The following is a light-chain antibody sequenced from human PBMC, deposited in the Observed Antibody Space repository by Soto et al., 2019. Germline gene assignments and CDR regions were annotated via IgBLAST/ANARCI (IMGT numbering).Light chain of an antibody. CDR1: QSVSSNY. CDR2: AAS. J-gene: IGKJ3*01. V-gene: IGKV3D-20*02. CDR3: QQSYNTPFT. Sequence: EVVLTQSPGTLSLSPGGRATLSCRASQSVSSNYLAWYQQKLGQAPRLLIFAASSRATGIPDRFSGSGSGTDFTLTISRLEPEDFATYYCQQSYNTPFTFGPGTKVDLK.